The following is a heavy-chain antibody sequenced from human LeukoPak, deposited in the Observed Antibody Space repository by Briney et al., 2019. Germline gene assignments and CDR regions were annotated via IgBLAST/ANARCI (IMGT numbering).Heavy chain of an antibody. Sequence: GGSLRLSGLASGFTFRNYAMNWVRQAPGKGLEWVAAIRRSGGSTYSADAVKGRFTISRDTSKNTLYLQMNSLRAEDTAVYYCAAAYFGVDQYYYGMDVWGQGTTVTVSS. CDR2: IRRSGGST. V-gene: IGHV3-23*01. J-gene: IGHJ6*02. D-gene: IGHD3-3*01. CDR3: AAAYFGVDQYYYGMDV. CDR1: GFTFRNYA.